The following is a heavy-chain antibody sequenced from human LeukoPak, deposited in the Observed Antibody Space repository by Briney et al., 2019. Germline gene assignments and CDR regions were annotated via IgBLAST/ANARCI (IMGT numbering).Heavy chain of an antibody. J-gene: IGHJ4*02. Sequence: ASVKVSCKASGGTFSSYAISWVRQAPGQGLEWMGGIIPIFGTANYAQKFQGRVTITADESTSTAYMELSSLRSEDTAVYHCARTNARYFDWPNFDYWGQGTLVTVSS. V-gene: IGHV1-69*13. CDR1: GGTFSSYA. CDR2: IIPIFGTA. D-gene: IGHD3-9*01. CDR3: ARTNARYFDWPNFDY.